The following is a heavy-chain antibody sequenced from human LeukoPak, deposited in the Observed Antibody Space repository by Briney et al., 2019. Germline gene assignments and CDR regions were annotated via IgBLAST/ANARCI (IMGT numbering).Heavy chain of an antibody. V-gene: IGHV5-10-1*01. D-gene: IGHD4-17*01. J-gene: IGHJ4*02. Sequence: PGGSLRLSCKGSGYSFTNYWISWVRQMPGKGLEWMGRIDPSDSYTNYSPSFQGHVTISADKSTSTAYLQWSSLKASDTAMYYCAKHYGDYVAHFDYWGQGTLVTVSS. CDR3: AKHYGDYVAHFDY. CDR2: IDPSDSYT. CDR1: GYSFTNYW.